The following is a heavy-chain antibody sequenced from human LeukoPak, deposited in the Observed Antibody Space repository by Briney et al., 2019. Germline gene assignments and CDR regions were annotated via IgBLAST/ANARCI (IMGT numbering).Heavy chain of an antibody. D-gene: IGHD3-16*02. CDR2: ISSSSSYI. CDR3: ARGARLGELSGTY. CDR1: GFTFSSYS. V-gene: IGHV3-21*01. Sequence: GGSLRLSCAASGFTFSSYSMNWVRQAPGKGLEWVSSISSSSSYIYYADSVKGRFTISRDNAKNSLYLQMNSLGAEDTAVYYCARGARLGELSGTYWGQGTLVTVSS. J-gene: IGHJ4*02.